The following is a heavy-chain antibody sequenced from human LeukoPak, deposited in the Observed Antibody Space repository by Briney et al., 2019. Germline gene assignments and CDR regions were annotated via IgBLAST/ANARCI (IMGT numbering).Heavy chain of an antibody. CDR3: ARGWFGESTFDY. Sequence: GGSLRLSCAASGFTFSGYAMHWVRQAPGKGLEWVAVISYDGSNKYYADSVKGRFTISRDNSKNTLYLQMNSLRAEDTAVYYCARGWFGESTFDYWGQGTLVTVSS. J-gene: IGHJ4*02. CDR2: ISYDGSNK. D-gene: IGHD3-10*01. V-gene: IGHV3-30*04. CDR1: GFTFSGYA.